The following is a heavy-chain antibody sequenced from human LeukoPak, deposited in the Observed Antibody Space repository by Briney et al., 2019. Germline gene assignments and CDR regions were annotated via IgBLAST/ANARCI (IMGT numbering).Heavy chain of an antibody. CDR1: GFTFDDYA. J-gene: IGHJ4*02. V-gene: IGHV3-9*01. CDR2: ISWNSGSI. D-gene: IGHD3-22*01. Sequence: GRSLRLSCAASGFTFDDYAMHWVRQAPGKGLEWVSGISWNSGSIGYADSVKGRFTISRDNAKNSLYLQMNSLRAEDTALYYCAKDPNYDSSGYYFDYCGQGTLVTVSS. CDR3: AKDPNYDSSGYYFDY.